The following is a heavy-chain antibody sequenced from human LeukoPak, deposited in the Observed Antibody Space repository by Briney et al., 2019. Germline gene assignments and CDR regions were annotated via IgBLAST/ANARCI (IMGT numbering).Heavy chain of an antibody. V-gene: IGHV1-69*01. CDR1: GGTFSSYA. J-gene: IGHJ4*02. CDR2: IIPIFGTA. D-gene: IGHD2-15*01. Sequence: SVKVSCKASGGTFSSYAISWVRQAPGQGLEWVGGIIPIFGTANYAQKFQGRVTITADESTSTAYMELSSLRSEDTAVYYCAATTDIVVVVAASPPYFDYWGQGTLVTVSS. CDR3: AATTDIVVVVAASPPYFDY.